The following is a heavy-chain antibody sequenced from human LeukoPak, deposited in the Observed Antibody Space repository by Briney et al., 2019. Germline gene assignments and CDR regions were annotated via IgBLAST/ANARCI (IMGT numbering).Heavy chain of an antibody. J-gene: IGHJ4*02. Sequence: GASVKVSCKASGYTFTSYGISWVRQAPGQGLEWMGWISTYSGNTNYAQKLQGRLTMTTDTSTSTAYMELRSLRSDDTAVYYCARAQEREDYYDSTGYYWWGQGTLVTVSS. CDR3: ARAQEREDYYDSTGYYW. CDR1: GYTFTSYG. CDR2: ISTYSGNT. D-gene: IGHD3-22*01. V-gene: IGHV1-18*01.